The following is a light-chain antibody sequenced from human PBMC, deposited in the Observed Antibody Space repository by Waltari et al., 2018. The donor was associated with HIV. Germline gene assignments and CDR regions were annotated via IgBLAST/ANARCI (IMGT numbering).Light chain of an antibody. V-gene: IGKV3-15*01. CDR1: QSVGRS. CDR3: QQYGNWPPLT. CDR2: GGS. Sequence: EVVMTQSPATVSASPGDSATFSCRASQSVGRSVAWYQKRPGQAPRILIYGGSDRVYGVPPRFSDSGSGTDFTLTISSLQSEDFAVYFCQQYGNWPPLTFGQGTRLEIK. J-gene: IGKJ5*01.